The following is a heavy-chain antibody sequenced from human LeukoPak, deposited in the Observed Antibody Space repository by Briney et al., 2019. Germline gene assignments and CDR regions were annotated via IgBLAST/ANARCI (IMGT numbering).Heavy chain of an antibody. D-gene: IGHD3-3*01. J-gene: IGHJ6*03. Sequence: GGSLRLSCAASGFTFSSYGMSWVRQAPGKGLEWVSGISGSGGRTYYADSVKARFTISRDNSQNTVSLQLNNLRIEDTALYYCAKTSLSDPSGHYYYMDVWGKGTTVTVSS. CDR2: ISGSGGRT. CDR3: AKTSLSDPSGHYYYMDV. V-gene: IGHV3-23*01. CDR1: GFTFSSYG.